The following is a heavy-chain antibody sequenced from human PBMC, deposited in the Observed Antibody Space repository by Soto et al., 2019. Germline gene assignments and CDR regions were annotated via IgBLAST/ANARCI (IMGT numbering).Heavy chain of an antibody. J-gene: IGHJ5*02. CDR1: GYSFSSYG. CDR2: IGPFNGNT. D-gene: IGHD6-13*01. CDR3: ARGGAYSSSWYRWFDP. Sequence: ASVKVSCKASGYSFSSYGITWVRQAPGQGLEWMGWIGPFNGNTNYAHNLQGRVTMSTDTSTTTASMELRSLNSDDTAVYYCARGGAYSSSWYRWFDPWGQGTLVTVSS. V-gene: IGHV1-18*04.